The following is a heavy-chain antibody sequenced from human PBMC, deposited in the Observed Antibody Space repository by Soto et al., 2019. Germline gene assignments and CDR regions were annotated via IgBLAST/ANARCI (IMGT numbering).Heavy chain of an antibody. CDR1: GDSVSSNSAA. D-gene: IGHD2-21*01. V-gene: IGHV6-1*01. Sequence: SQTLSLTCAISGDSVSSNSAAWSWIRQSPSRGLEWLGRTYYRSKWYNDYAVSVKSRITINPDTSKNQFSLQLNSVTPEDTAVYYCARDGAFPYNWFDPWGQGTLVTVSS. J-gene: IGHJ5*02. CDR3: ARDGAFPYNWFDP. CDR2: TYYRSKWYN.